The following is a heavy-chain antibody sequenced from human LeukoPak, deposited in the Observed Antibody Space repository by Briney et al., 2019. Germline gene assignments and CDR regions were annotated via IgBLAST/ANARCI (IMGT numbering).Heavy chain of an antibody. CDR1: GFTFSNYW. D-gene: IGHD4-17*01. CDR2: IKQDGSET. CDR3: ARDGDYEAGFDY. Sequence: GGSLRLSCAASGFTFSNYWMSWVRQAPGKGLEWVANIKQDGSETYYVDSVKGRFIISRDNAKNSLYLQMNSLRGEDTAVYYCARDGDYEAGFDYWGQGTLVTVSS. V-gene: IGHV3-7*03. J-gene: IGHJ4*02.